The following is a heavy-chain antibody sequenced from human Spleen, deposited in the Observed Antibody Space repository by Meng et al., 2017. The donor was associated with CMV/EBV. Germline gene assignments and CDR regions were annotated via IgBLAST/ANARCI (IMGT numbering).Heavy chain of an antibody. V-gene: IGHV3-74*01. Sequence: GGSLRLSCAASGFTFSNYWMHWVRQAPGKGLVWVSLINSDGSSTIYADSVKGRFTISRDNSKNTLYLQMNSLRAEDTAVYYCARGSWFDPWGQGTLVTVSS. CDR2: INSDGSST. CDR3: ARGSWFDP. J-gene: IGHJ5*02. CDR1: GFTFSNYW.